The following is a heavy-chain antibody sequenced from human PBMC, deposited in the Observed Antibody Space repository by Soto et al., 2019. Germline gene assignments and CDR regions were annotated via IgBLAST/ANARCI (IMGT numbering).Heavy chain of an antibody. CDR2: INHSGST. Sequence: QVQLQQWGAGLLKPSETLSLTCAVYGGSFSGYYWSWIRQPPGKGLEWIGEINHSGSTNYNPSLKSRVTRPEDTAKNQLSLKLSSLTAADTVVYYCASGYGRNFDYWGQGTLVTVSS. J-gene: IGHJ4*02. V-gene: IGHV4-34*01. CDR3: ASGYGRNFDY. CDR1: GGSFSGYY. D-gene: IGHD3-10*01.